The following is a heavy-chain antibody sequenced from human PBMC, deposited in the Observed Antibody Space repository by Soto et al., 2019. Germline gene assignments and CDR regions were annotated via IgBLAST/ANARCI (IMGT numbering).Heavy chain of an antibody. Sequence: GGSLRLSCAASGFTFSSYAMHWVRQAPGKGLEWVAVISYDGSNKYYADSVKGRFTISRDNSKNTLYLQMNSLRAEDTAVYYCARDYYDSSGYRGYFQHWGQGTLVTVPS. V-gene: IGHV3-30-3*01. CDR1: GFTFSSYA. D-gene: IGHD3-22*01. J-gene: IGHJ1*01. CDR2: ISYDGSNK. CDR3: ARDYYDSSGYRGYFQH.